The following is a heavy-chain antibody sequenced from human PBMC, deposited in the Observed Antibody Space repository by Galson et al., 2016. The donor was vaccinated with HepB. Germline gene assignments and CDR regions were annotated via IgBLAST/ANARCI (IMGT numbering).Heavy chain of an antibody. Sequence: PALVKPTQTLTLTCTFSGFSLSTSGMCVNWIRQPPGKALEWLARIDWNDNKYYSTSLRTRLTISKDTSKNQVVLTMTNIDPVDTATFYCARTLSDYDFWSGFYDWGQGTLVTVSS. J-gene: IGHJ4*02. CDR3: ARTLSDYDFWSGFYD. V-gene: IGHV2-70*11. CDR1: GFSLSTSGMC. D-gene: IGHD3-3*01. CDR2: IDWNDNK.